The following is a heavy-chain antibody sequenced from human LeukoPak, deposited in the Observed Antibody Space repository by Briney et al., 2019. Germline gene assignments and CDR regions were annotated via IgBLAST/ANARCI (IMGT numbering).Heavy chain of an antibody. Sequence: SETLSLTCAVYGGSFSGYYWSWIRQPPGKGLEWIGEINHSGSTNYNPSLKSRVTISVDTSKNQFSLKLSSVTAADTAVYYCARGRVAGPFDYWGQGTLVTVSS. D-gene: IGHD6-19*01. CDR2: INHSGST. V-gene: IGHV4-34*01. CDR3: ARGRVAGPFDY. CDR1: GGSFSGYY. J-gene: IGHJ4*02.